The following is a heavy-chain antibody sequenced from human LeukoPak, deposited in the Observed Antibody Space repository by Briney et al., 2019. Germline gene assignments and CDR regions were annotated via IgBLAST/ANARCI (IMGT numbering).Heavy chain of an antibody. J-gene: IGHJ4*02. Sequence: GAPVKVSCKASGYTFTGYYMHWVRQAPGQGLEWMGRINPNSGGTNYAQKFQGRVTMTRDTSISTAYMELSRLRSDDTAVYYCANGGVDGFYCSSTSCSHFDYWGQGTLVTVSS. V-gene: IGHV1-2*06. CDR3: ANGGVDGFYCSSTSCSHFDY. CDR1: GYTFTGYY. CDR2: INPNSGGT. D-gene: IGHD2-2*01.